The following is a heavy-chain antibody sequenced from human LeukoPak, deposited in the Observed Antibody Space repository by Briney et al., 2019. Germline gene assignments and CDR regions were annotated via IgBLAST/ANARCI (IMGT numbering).Heavy chain of an antibody. CDR3: ARQVGDGRWYFDY. CDR1: GGSISSSSYW. Sequence: PSETLSLTCTVSGGSISSSSYWWGWIRQPPGKGLAWIGSIYYSGQTYYNPSLKSRVTISVDTPKNQFSLKLTSVNAADTAVYHCARQVGDGRWYFDYWGQGTLVTVSS. V-gene: IGHV4-39*01. J-gene: IGHJ4*02. D-gene: IGHD4-23*01. CDR2: IYYSGQT.